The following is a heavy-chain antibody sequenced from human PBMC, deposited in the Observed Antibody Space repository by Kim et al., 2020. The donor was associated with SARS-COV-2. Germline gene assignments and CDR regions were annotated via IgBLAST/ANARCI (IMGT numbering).Heavy chain of an antibody. Sequence: ASVKVSCKVSGYTLTELSMHWVRQAPGKGLEWMGGFDPEDGETIYAQKFQGRVTMTEDTSTDTAYMELSSLRSEDTAVYYCATELLWFGEIDAFDIWGQGTMVTVSS. CDR2: FDPEDGET. CDR3: ATELLWFGEIDAFDI. V-gene: IGHV1-24*01. D-gene: IGHD3-10*01. J-gene: IGHJ3*02. CDR1: GYTLTELS.